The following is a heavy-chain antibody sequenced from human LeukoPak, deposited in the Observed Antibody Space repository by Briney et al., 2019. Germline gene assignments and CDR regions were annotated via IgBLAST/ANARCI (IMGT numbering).Heavy chain of an antibody. CDR3: AGVDSSGYLDY. CDR2: LNPNSGGT. CDR1: GDSFSGYY. Sequence: ASVKVSCKASGDSFSGYYMHWVRQAPGQGLEWMGWLNPNSGGTNYAQKFQGRVTMTRDTSISTAYMELSRLRSDDTAVYYCAGVDSSGYLDYWGQGTLVTVSS. V-gene: IGHV1-2*02. D-gene: IGHD3-22*01. J-gene: IGHJ4*02.